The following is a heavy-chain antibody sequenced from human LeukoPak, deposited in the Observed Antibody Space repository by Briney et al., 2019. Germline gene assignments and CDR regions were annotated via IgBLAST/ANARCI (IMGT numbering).Heavy chain of an antibody. CDR2: ISYDGSNK. J-gene: IGHJ4*02. CDR1: GFTFSSYG. Sequence: GGSLRLSCAASGFTFSSYGMHWVRQAPCKGLEWVAVISYDGSNKYYADSVKGRFTISRDNSKNTLYLQMNSLRAEDTAVYYCAKDSTQWLGPGKVDYWGQGTLVTVSS. D-gene: IGHD6-19*01. CDR3: AKDSTQWLGPGKVDY. V-gene: IGHV3-30*18.